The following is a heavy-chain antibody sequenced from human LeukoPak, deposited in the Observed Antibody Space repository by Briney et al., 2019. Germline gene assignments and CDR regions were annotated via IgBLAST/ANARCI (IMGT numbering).Heavy chain of an antibody. D-gene: IGHD2-2*01. CDR2: ISGSGGST. CDR1: GFTLSSYS. CDR3: AITRVVPAAC. J-gene: IGHJ4*02. Sequence: GGSLRLSCTASGFTLSSYSMNWVRQAPGKGLEWVSAISGSGGSTYYADSVKGRFTISRDNSKNTLYLQMNSLRAEDTAVYYCAITRVVPAACWGQGTLVTVSS. V-gene: IGHV3-23*01.